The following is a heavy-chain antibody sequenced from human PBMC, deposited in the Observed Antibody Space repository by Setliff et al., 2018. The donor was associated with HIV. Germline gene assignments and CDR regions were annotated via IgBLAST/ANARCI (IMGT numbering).Heavy chain of an antibody. CDR2: IYYSGST. V-gene: IGHV4-39*01. CDR3: ARHYNVNYYVRKDFDY. Sequence: PSETLSLTCTVSGGSISSSSYYWGWIRQPPGKGLEWIGSIYYSGSTFYNPSLKSRVTISGDTTKNQFSLKLTSVTAADTAVYYCARHYNVNYYVRKDFDYWGQGTLVTVSS. CDR1: GGSISSSSYY. J-gene: IGHJ4*02. D-gene: IGHD1-26*01.